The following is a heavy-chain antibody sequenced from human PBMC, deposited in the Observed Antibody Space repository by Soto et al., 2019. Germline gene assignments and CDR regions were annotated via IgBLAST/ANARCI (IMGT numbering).Heavy chain of an antibody. D-gene: IGHD5-18*01. CDR3: LGVQLRLRYFDL. J-gene: IGHJ2*01. CDR1: GFTFDDYA. Sequence: EVQLVESGGGLVQPGRSLRLSCAASGFTFDDYAMHWVRQAPGKGLEWVSGISWNSGSIGYADSVKGRFTISRDNAKNALYLHMNSLRAEDTALYYCLGVQLRLRYFDLWGRGTLVTVSS. CDR2: ISWNSGSI. V-gene: IGHV3-9*01.